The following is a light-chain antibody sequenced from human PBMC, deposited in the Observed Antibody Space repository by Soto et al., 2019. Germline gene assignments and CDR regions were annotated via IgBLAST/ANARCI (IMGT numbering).Light chain of an antibody. J-gene: IGLJ1*01. Sequence: QPVLTQPASVSGSPGQSITISCTGTSSDVGSYNYVSWYQHHPGKAPKLVIYDVDDRPSGVSNRFSGSKSGNTASLTISGLQAEDEADYYCSSFTNSSPLGVFGTGTKVTVL. CDR3: SSFTNSSPLGV. V-gene: IGLV2-14*03. CDR1: SSDVGSYNY. CDR2: DVD.